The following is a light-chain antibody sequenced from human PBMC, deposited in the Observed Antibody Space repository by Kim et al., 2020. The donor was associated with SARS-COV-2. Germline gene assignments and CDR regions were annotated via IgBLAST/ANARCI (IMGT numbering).Light chain of an antibody. V-gene: IGLV3-19*01. CDR2: GKN. Sequence: ALGKTVRITCQGNSLRSYYASWYQQKPGQAPELVIYGKNNRPSGIPDRFSGSSSGNTASLTITGAQAEDEADYYCNSWDSSGNHGVFGGGTQLTVL. CDR3: NSWDSSGNHGV. CDR1: SLRSYY. J-gene: IGLJ2*01.